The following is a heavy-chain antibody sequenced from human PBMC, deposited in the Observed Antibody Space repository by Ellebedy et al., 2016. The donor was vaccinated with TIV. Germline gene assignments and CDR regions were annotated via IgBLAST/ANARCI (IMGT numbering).Heavy chain of an antibody. CDR3: ARRYGGNSVYYYYGMDV. CDR1: GYSFTSYW. D-gene: IGHD4-23*01. J-gene: IGHJ6*02. Sequence: KVSCKGSGYSFTSYWISWVRQMPGKGLEWMGRIDPSDSYTNYSPSFQGHVTISADKSISTAYLQWSSLKASDTAMYYCARRYGGNSVYYYYGMDVWGQGTTVTVSS. CDR2: IDPSDSYT. V-gene: IGHV5-10-1*01.